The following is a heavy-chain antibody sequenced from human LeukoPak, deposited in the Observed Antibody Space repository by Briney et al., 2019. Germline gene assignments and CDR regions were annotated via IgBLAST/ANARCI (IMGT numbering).Heavy chain of an antibody. CDR2: INWNGKTI. J-gene: IGHJ4*02. CDR3: ARGLMGGYPYFGN. Sequence: SGGSLRLSCAASGFILEDYDMNWVRQAPGKGLEGVSHINWNGKTIVYGDAVKGRFTISRDNAKNSLYLQMNSLRAEDTAFYYCARGLMGGYPYFGNWGQGTLVTVSS. D-gene: IGHD3-22*01. CDR1: GFILEDYD. V-gene: IGHV3-20*04.